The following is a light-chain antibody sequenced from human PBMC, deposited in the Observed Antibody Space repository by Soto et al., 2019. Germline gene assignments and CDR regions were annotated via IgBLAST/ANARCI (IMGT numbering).Light chain of an antibody. V-gene: IGLV2-14*01. J-gene: IGLJ1*01. CDR2: DVS. CDR3: CSYTTSNTRQIV. CDR1: SSDVGGYNY. Sequence: QSVLTQPASVSGSPGQWITLSCTGTSSDVGGYNYVSWYQQHPGKAPKFMIYDVSNRPSGVSNRFSGSKSGNTASLTISGLQAEDEADYYCCSYTTSNTRQIVFGTGTKVTVL.